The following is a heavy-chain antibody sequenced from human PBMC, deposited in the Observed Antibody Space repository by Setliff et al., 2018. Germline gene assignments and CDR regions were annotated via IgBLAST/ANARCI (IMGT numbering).Heavy chain of an antibody. CDR1: GFTFSSYA. V-gene: IGHV3-64D*09. CDR2: ISSNGGST. D-gene: IGHD6-19*01. Sequence: PGGSLRLSCSASGFTFSSYAMHWVRQAPGKGLEYVSAISSNGGSTYYADSVKGRFTISRDNSKNTLYLQMSSLRAEDTAVYYCVKDAVIAVAASGDFDYWGQGTLVTVSS. J-gene: IGHJ4*02. CDR3: VKDAVIAVAASGDFDY.